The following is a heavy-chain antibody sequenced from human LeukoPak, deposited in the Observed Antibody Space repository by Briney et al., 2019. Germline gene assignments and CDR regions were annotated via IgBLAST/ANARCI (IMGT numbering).Heavy chain of an antibody. CDR1: GGSISSYY. J-gene: IGHJ4*02. Sequence: PSETLSLTCTVSGGSISSYYWSWIRQPPGKGLEWIGYIYYSGSTNYNLSLKSRVTISVDTSKNQFSLKLSSVTAADTAVYYCAREVRYYGSGSYYPLFDYWGQGTLVTVSS. CDR3: AREVRYYGSGSYYPLFDY. D-gene: IGHD3-10*01. V-gene: IGHV4-59*13. CDR2: IYYSGST.